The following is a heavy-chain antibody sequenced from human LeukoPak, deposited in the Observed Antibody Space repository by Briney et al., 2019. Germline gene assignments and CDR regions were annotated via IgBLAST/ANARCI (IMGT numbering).Heavy chain of an antibody. CDR1: GDSISSYF. D-gene: IGHD5-24*01. V-gene: IGHV4-59*01. Sequence: SETLSLTCTVSGDSISSYFWNWLRQPPGKALEWIGHIYYNGNTNYNPSLESRVTISVDTSKNQFSLRLNSVTAADTAVYYCARVNGYPKYYFYGLDVWGRGTSVTVSS. CDR3: ARVNGYPKYYFYGLDV. CDR2: IYYNGNT. J-gene: IGHJ6*02.